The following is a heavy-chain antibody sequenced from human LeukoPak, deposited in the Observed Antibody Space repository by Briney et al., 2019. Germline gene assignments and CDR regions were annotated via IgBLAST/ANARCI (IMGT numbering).Heavy chain of an antibody. CDR1: GFTFSSYA. CDR2: ISGSGGST. V-gene: IGHV3-23*01. J-gene: IGHJ6*03. Sequence: GGSLRLSCAASGFTFSSYAMSWVRQAPGKGLEWVSAISGSGGSTYYADSVKGRFTISRDNAKNSLYLQMNSLRAEDTAVYYCARDGVPAANYYYYMDVWGKGTTVTVSS. CDR3: ARDGVPAANYYYYMDV. D-gene: IGHD2-2*01.